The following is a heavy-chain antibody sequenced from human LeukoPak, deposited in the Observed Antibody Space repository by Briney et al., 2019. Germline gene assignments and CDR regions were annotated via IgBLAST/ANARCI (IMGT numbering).Heavy chain of an antibody. CDR2: IIPIFGTA. Sequence: SVKVSCTASGGTFSSYAISWVRQAPGQGLEWMGGIIPIFGTANYAQKFQGRVTITADESTSTAYMELSSLRSEDTAVYYCASLGVYGSGSYYKKYYFDYWGQGTLVTVSS. J-gene: IGHJ4*02. V-gene: IGHV1-69*01. CDR1: GGTFSSYA. CDR3: ASLGVYGSGSYYKKYYFDY. D-gene: IGHD3-10*01.